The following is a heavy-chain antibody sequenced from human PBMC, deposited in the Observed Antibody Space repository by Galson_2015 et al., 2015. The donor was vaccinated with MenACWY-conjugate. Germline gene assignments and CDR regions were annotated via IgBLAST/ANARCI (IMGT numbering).Heavy chain of an antibody. J-gene: IGHJ4*02. CDR1: GFTFSMYG. CDR3: ATDVNTTVLRAVAV. V-gene: IGHV3-23*01. Sequence: SLRLSCAGSGFTFSMYGMSWVRQAPGKGLEWVSSISGSGSTKYYAESVKGRFTISRDNSENTIYLQMNSLSAEDTAVYYCATDVNTTVLRAVAVWGQGSLLTASS. CDR2: ISGSGSTK. D-gene: IGHD4-23*01.